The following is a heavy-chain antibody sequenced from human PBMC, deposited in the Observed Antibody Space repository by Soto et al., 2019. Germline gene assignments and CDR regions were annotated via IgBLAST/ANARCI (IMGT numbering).Heavy chain of an antibody. J-gene: IGHJ4*02. Sequence: SETLSLTCTVSGASIITDNYFWVWIRQSPRRGLELIGSISYSGRTYDNPSLQSRVTISIDASKNQFSLKLTSVTTADTAVYYCARRRASDYGGNHHPYYFDRWGQGAPVTVSS. D-gene: IGHD4-17*01. CDR3: ARRRASDYGGNHHPYYFDR. CDR1: GASIITDNYF. CDR2: ISYSGRT. V-gene: IGHV4-39*01.